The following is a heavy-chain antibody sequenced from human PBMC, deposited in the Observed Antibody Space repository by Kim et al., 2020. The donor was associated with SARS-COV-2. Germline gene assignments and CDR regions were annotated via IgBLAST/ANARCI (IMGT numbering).Heavy chain of an antibody. Sequence: SQKFQGRATITRDTPATTAYMELSSLRSEDTAVYYCARDPGLGANYFDYWGQGTLVTVSS. CDR3: ARDPGLGANYFDY. D-gene: IGHD1-26*01. J-gene: IGHJ4*02. V-gene: IGHV1-3*01.